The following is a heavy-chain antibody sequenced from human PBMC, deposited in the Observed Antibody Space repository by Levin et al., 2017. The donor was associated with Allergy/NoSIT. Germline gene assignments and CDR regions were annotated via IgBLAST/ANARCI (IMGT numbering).Heavy chain of an antibody. CDR1: GFSFSSCS. J-gene: IGHJ4*02. Sequence: AGGSLRLSCAASGFSFSSCSMNWVRQAPGKGLEWVSSISSNSHIYYADSVKGRFTISRDNARNSLYLQMNGLSAEDTAVYYCARDLSLNYDGSNAYYGFDYWGLGTLVTVSS. CDR2: ISSNSHI. CDR3: ARDLSLNYDGSNAYYGFDY. V-gene: IGHV3-21*06. D-gene: IGHD3-22*01.